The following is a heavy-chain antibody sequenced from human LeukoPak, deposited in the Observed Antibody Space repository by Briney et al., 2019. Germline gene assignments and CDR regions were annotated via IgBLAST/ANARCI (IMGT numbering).Heavy chain of an antibody. V-gene: IGHV3-74*01. CDR1: GFTFSSYW. CDR2: IHSDGSIA. CDR3: AELGITMIGGV. D-gene: IGHD3-10*02. J-gene: IGHJ6*04. Sequence: PGGSLRLSCMGPGFTFSSYWMYWIRQAPGKGLVWVSRIHSDGSIANYTDSVKGRFTISRDNEKNTLYLQMNRLRAEDTAVYYCAELGITMIGGVWGKGTTVTISS.